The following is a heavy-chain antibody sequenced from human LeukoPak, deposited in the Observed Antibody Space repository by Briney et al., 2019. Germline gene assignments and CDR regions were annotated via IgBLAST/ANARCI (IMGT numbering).Heavy chain of an antibody. CDR3: AKDQPPWVPNWNDVLDFDY. CDR2: IKSKTDGGTT. V-gene: IGHV3-15*01. D-gene: IGHD1-1*01. CDR1: GFIFSNAW. J-gene: IGHJ4*02. Sequence: KAGGSLRLSCAASGFIFSNAWMNWVRQAPGKGLEWVGRIKSKTDGGTTDYAAPVKGRFTISRDDSKNTLYLQMNSLRAEDTAVYYCAKDQPPWVPNWNDVLDFDYWGQGTLVTVSS.